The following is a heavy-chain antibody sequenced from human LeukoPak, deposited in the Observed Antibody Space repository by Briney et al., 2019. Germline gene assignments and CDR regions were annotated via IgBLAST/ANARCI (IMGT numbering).Heavy chain of an antibody. CDR3: AKDQGGGDLPGIWAFDI. Sequence: GGSLRLSCAASGFTFSSYGMHWVRQAPGKGLEWVAVISYDGSNKYYAESVKGRFTISRDNSKNTLYLQMNSLRAEDTAVYYCAKDQGGGDLPGIWAFDIWGQGTMVTVSS. V-gene: IGHV3-30*18. CDR1: GFTFSSYG. CDR2: ISYDGSNK. J-gene: IGHJ3*02. D-gene: IGHD2-21*02.